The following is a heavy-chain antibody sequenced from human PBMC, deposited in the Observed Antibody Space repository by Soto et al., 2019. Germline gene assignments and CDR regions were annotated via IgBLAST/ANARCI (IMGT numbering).Heavy chain of an antibody. V-gene: IGHV5-51*01. D-gene: IGHD1-7*01. CDR1: GYTFSNYW. CDR2: IYPSDSTV. Sequence: GESLNISFHSSGYTFSNYWIVWVRQMPGKGLEWMGIIYPSDSTVKYSPSVQGQVTMSVDKSISTAYLQWSSLKASDAAVYYCARGNVANYFEPWGQGTLVTVSS. J-gene: IGHJ5*02. CDR3: ARGNVANYFEP.